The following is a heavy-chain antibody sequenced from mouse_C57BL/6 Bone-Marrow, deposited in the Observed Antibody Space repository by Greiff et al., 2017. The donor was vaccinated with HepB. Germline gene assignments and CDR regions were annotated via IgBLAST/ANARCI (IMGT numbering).Heavy chain of an antibody. V-gene: IGHV7-3*01. J-gene: IGHJ1*03. D-gene: IGHD1-1*01. CDR1: GFTFTDYY. CDR2: IRNKANGYTT. Sequence: EVQVVESGGGLVQPGGSLSLSCAASGFTFTDYYMSWVRQPPGKALEWLGFIRNKANGYTTEYSASVKGRFTISRDNSPSILYLQMNALSAEDSATYYCASVYGSSYRYFDVWGTGTTVTVSS. CDR3: ASVYGSSYRYFDV.